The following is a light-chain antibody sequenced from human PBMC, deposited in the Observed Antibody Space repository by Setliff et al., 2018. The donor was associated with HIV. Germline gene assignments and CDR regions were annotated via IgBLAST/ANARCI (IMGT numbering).Light chain of an antibody. CDR2: TNY. CDR3: AAWDASLIRYV. CDR1: NSNIGSNA. J-gene: IGLJ1*01. V-gene: IGLV1-44*01. Sequence: QSVLTQPPSASGTPGQRVTISCSGTNSNIGSNAVNWYQQLPGTAPKLLIYTNYQRPSGVPDRFSGSKSGTSAPLAISGLQSEDEADYYCAAWDASLIRYVFGTGTKV.